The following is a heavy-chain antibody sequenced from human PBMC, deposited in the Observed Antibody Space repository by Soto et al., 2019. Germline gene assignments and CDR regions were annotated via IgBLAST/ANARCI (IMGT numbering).Heavy chain of an antibody. J-gene: IGHJ6*02. V-gene: IGHV6-1*01. CDR1: GDSVSSNSAA. CDR3: ARAHSSGWLGSYCGMDV. CDR2: TYYRSKWYN. Sequence: SQTLSLTCAISGDSVSSNSAAWNWIRQSPSRGLEWLGRTYYRSKWYNDYAVSVKSRITINPDTSKNQFSLQLNSVTPEDTAVYYCARAHSSGWLGSYCGMDVWGHGTTGTVS. D-gene: IGHD6-19*01.